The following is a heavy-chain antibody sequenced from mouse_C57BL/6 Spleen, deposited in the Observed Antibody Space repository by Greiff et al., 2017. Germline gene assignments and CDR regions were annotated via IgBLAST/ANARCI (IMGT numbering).Heavy chain of an antibody. CDR3: ARSSPYCGSSYGYFDV. CDR1: GYTFTGYW. J-gene: IGHJ1*03. CDR2: ILPGSGST. V-gene: IGHV1-9*01. D-gene: IGHD1-1*01. Sequence: VQLQQSGAELMKPGASVKLSCQATGYTFTGYWIEWVKQRPGHGLEWIGEILPGSGSTNYNEKFKGKATFTADTSSNTAYMQLSSLTTEDSAIYYCARSSPYCGSSYGYFDVWGTGTTVTVSS.